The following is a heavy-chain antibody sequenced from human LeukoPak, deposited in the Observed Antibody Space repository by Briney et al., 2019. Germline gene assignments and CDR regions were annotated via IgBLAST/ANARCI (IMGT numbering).Heavy chain of an antibody. V-gene: IGHV1-46*01. D-gene: IGHD6-13*01. J-gene: IGHJ4*02. CDR1: GYXFTGYH. CDR2: INPSGGST. CDR3: ARDRYSSSWYDLQFDY. Sequence: GASVKVSCKASGYXFTGYHMHWVRQAPGQGLEWMGIINPSGGSTTYAEKFQGRVTMTRDTSTSTVYMELSSLRSDDTAVYYCARDRYSSSWYDLQFDYWGQGTLVAVSS.